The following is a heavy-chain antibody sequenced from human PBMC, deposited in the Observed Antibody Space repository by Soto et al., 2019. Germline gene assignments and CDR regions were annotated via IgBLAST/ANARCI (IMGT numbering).Heavy chain of an antibody. J-gene: IGHJ4*02. D-gene: IGHD5-18*01. V-gene: IGHV3-48*03. CDR3: ARDSDSYGYSPFDY. CDR2: ISSSGSTI. Sequence: GGSLRLSCAASGFTFSSYEMNWVRQAPGKGLEWVSYISSSGSTIYYADSVKGRFTISRDNAKNSLYLQMNSLRAEDTAVYYCARDSDSYGYSPFDYWGQGTLVTVS. CDR1: GFTFSSYE.